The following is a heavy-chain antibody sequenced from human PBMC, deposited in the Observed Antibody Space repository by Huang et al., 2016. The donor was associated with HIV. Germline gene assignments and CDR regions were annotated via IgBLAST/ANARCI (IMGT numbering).Heavy chain of an antibody. CDR2: INANTGDP. D-gene: IGHD6-13*01. CDR1: GYTFSNYA. V-gene: IGHV7-4-1*02. Sequence: QVQLVQSGSEVKKPGASVKVSCKASGYTFSNYALNWVRQAPGQGLEWMGWINANTGDPTYALAFTGRFVFSLDTSVSTAYLQINGLKAEDTAVDYCVRPAAPTRYYYYEYMDVWGQGTTVTVS. CDR3: VRPAAPTRYYYYEYMDV. J-gene: IGHJ6*03.